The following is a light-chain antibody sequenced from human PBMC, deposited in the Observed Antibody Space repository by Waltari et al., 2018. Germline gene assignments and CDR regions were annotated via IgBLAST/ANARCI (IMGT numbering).Light chain of an antibody. Sequence: DIVMTQSPATLSVSPGERATLTCRASQSVSSNLAWYQQQPGQAPRLRIYGASTRATGIPARFSGSGSGTEFTLTISSLQSEDFAVYYCQQYNNWPPLTFGQGTKVEIK. CDR1: QSVSSN. CDR3: QQYNNWPPLT. V-gene: IGKV3-15*01. J-gene: IGKJ1*01. CDR2: GAS.